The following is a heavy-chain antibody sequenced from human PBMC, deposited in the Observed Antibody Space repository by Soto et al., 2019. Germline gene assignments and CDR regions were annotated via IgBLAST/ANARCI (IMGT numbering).Heavy chain of an antibody. CDR1: GGSLSGYY. V-gene: IGHV4-34*02. D-gene: IGHD2-2*02. CDR3: ARLAEENAVLGPAPIGLDY. J-gene: IGHJ4*02. CDR2: INPNGDT. Sequence: QVQLQQWGVGLLKPSETLSLTCTVFGGSLSGYYWTWIRQSPGKGLEWIGEINPNGDTNYSPSLKSRVTMSADTTKNQFSLKLHSVTAADTAVYYCARLAEENAVLGPAPIGLDYWGQGTLVTVSS.